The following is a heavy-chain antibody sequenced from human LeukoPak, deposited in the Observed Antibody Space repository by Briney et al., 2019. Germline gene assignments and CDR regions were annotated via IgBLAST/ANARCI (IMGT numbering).Heavy chain of an antibody. J-gene: IGHJ6*03. D-gene: IGHD3-10*01. CDR3: ARDHGSGYYYMDV. CDR2: IIPIFGTA. Sequence: SVKVSCKASGGTFSSYAISWVRQAPGQGLEWMGGIIPIFGTANYAQMFQGRVTITADESTSTAYMELSSLRSEDTAVYYCARDHGSGYYYMDVWGKGTTVTVSS. V-gene: IGHV1-69*13. CDR1: GGTFSSYA.